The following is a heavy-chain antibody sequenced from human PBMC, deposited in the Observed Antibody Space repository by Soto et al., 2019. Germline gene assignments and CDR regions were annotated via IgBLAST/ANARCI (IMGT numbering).Heavy chain of an antibody. CDR1: GASISGLY. V-gene: IGHV4-4*07. CDR3: VRDGTKTLRDWFDP. J-gene: IGHJ5*02. Sequence: SETLSLTCTVSGASISGLYWSWIRKSAGKGLEWIGRIYATGTTDYNPSLKRRVMMSVDTSKKQFSLKLRSVTAADTAVYYCVRDGTKTLRDWFDPWGQGISVTVSS. D-gene: IGHD1-1*01. CDR2: IYATGTT.